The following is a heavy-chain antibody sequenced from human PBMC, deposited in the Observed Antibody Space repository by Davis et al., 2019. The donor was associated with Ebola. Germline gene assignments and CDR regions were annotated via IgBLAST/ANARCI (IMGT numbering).Heavy chain of an antibody. D-gene: IGHD2-15*01. Sequence: PSETLSLTCTVSGGSISSNSYYWGWIRQPPRKGLDWIGSIYYSGNTYYNPSLKSRVTISVDTSKNQFSLKLTSVTAADTAVYYCARYCSGGSCFDYWGQGTLVTVSS. CDR3: ARYCSGGSCFDY. CDR2: IYYSGNT. J-gene: IGHJ4*02. CDR1: GGSISSNSYY. V-gene: IGHV4-39*01.